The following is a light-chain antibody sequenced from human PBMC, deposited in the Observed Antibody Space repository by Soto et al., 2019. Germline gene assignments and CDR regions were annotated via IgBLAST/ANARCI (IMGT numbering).Light chain of an antibody. CDR3: SSYTGSSTFV. J-gene: IGLJ1*01. Sequence: QSVLTQPASVSGSPGQSITISCTGTSSDVGGYDYVSWYQQLPGKAPKLLIYDVNNRRSGVSHRFSGSKSGNTASLTTSGLQAEDEADYYCSSYTGSSTFVFGTGTKLTVL. CDR1: SSDVGGYDY. V-gene: IGLV2-14*01. CDR2: DVN.